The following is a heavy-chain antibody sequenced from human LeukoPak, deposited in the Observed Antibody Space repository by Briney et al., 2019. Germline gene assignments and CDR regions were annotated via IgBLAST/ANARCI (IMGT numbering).Heavy chain of an antibody. CDR3: ARVYRVTMIVVVITTTENGMDV. CDR2: ISSSSYI. CDR1: GFTFSSYS. Sequence: GGSLRLSCAASGFTFSSYSMNWVRQAPGKGLEWVSSISSSSYIYYADSVKGRFTISRDNAKNSLYLQMNSLRAEDTAAYYCARVYRVTMIVVVITTTENGMDVWGQGTTVTVSS. D-gene: IGHD3-22*01. V-gene: IGHV3-21*01. J-gene: IGHJ6*02.